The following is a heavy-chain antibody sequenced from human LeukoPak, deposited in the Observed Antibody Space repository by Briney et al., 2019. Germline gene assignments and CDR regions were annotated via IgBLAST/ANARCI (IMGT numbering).Heavy chain of an antibody. CDR3: ANLSPYYYDSSGPLGY. CDR1: GFTFSSYA. V-gene: IGHV3-23*01. J-gene: IGHJ4*02. D-gene: IGHD3-22*01. Sequence: PGGSLRLSCAASGFTFSSYAMSWVRQAPGKGLEWVSAISGSGGSTYYADSVKGRFTISRDNSKNTLYLQMNSLRAEDTAVYYCANLSPYYYDSSGPLGYWGQGTLVTVSS. CDR2: ISGSGGST.